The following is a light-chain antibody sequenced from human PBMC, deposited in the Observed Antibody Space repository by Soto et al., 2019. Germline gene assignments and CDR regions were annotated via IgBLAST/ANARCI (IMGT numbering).Light chain of an antibody. CDR1: QSVSSSY. CDR2: GVS. J-gene: IGKJ1*01. V-gene: IGKV3-20*01. Sequence: EIVLTQSPGTLSLSPGERATLSCRASQSVSSSYLAWYQQKLGQAPRLLIYGVSNRATGIPDRFSSSGSGTDFTLTISRLESEDFAVYYCQQYGTSLRTFGQGTKVEIK. CDR3: QQYGTSLRT.